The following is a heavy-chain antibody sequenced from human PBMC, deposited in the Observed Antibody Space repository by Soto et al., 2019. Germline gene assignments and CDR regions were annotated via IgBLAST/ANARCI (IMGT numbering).Heavy chain of an antibody. J-gene: IGHJ3*02. CDR3: AKRFDGSEHAFDI. Sequence: EVQLVESGGGVVQPGRSLRLSCAASGFTFDDYAMHWVRQAPGKGLEWVSGISWNSGSIGYADSVKGRFTISRDNAKNSLYLQMNSLRAEDTALYYCAKRFDGSEHAFDIWGQGTMVTVSS. D-gene: IGHD3-10*01. V-gene: IGHV3-9*01. CDR1: GFTFDDYA. CDR2: ISWNSGSI.